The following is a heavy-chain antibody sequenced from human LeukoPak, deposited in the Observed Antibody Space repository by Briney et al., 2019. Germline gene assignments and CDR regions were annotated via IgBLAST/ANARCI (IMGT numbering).Heavy chain of an antibody. Sequence: PSQTLSLTCTVSGDSISSGDYYWSWIRQPAGKGLEWIGRISSSGSTNYNPSLKSRVTISVDTSRNQFSLKLSSVTAADTAVYFCARGPYSYDSSGAFDIWGQGTMVTVSS. V-gene: IGHV4-61*02. CDR3: ARGPYSYDSSGAFDI. D-gene: IGHD3-22*01. CDR2: ISSSGST. J-gene: IGHJ3*02. CDR1: GDSISSGDYY.